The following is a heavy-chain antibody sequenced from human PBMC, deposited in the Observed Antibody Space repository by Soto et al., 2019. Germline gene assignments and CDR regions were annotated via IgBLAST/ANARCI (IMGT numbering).Heavy chain of an antibody. CDR2: IKQDGSEK. CDR1: GFTFSSYW. D-gene: IGHD3-3*01. J-gene: IGHJ4*02. V-gene: IGHV3-7*01. CDR3: ARDPTSGYYDFWSGYYGGRTSLGYFDY. Sequence: EVQLVESGGGLVQPGGSLRLSCAASGFTFSSYWMSWVRQAPGKGLEWVANIKQDGSEKYYVDSVKGRFTISRDNAKNSLYLQMNSLRAEDTAVYYCARDPTSGYYDFWSGYYGGRTSLGYFDYWGQGTLVTVSS.